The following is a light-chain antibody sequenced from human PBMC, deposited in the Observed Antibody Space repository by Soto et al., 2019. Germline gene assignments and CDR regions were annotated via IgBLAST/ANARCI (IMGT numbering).Light chain of an antibody. J-gene: IGLJ2*01. V-gene: IGLV3-25*03. CDR2: KDS. Sequence: SYELTQPPSVSVSPGQTARITCSGDALPKQYAYWYQQKPGQAPVLVIYKDSERPSGIPERFSGSSSGTTVTLTISGVQAEDEADYYCQSADSSGPSYVVFGGGTKLTVL. CDR1: ALPKQY. CDR3: QSADSSGPSYVV.